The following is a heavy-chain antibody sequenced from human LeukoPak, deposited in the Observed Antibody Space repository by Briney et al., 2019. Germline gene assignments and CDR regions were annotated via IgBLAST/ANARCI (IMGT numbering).Heavy chain of an antibody. CDR3: AKLLTGGYNSGQNDY. Sequence: PGGSLRLSCTASGFTFSSYGMHWVRQAPGKGLQWVAFIHYDGSNKYYADSVKGRFTISRDNSKNTLYLQMNSLRAEDTAVYYCAKLLTGGYNSGQNDYWGQGILVTVSS. J-gene: IGHJ4*02. CDR2: IHYDGSNK. D-gene: IGHD5-18*01. CDR1: GFTFSSYG. V-gene: IGHV3-30*02.